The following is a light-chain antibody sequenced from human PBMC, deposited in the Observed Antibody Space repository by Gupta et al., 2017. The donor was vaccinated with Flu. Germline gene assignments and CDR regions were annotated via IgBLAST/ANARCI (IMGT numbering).Light chain of an antibody. J-gene: IGKJ2*01. Sequence: DIVMTQSPLSLPVTPGEPASISCRSSQSLLHNNGYNYLDWYLQKPGQSPQLLIYLGSHRASGVPDRFSGSESGTDCTLKISRVEAEDGGVYYCMQALQTPYTFGQGTKLEIK. CDR3: MQALQTPYT. V-gene: IGKV2-28*01. CDR1: QSLLHNNGYNY. CDR2: LGS.